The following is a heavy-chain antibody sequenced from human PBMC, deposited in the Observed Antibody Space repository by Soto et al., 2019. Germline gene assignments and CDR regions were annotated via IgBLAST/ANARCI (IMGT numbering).Heavy chain of an antibody. CDR3: AREKRVAPINMVRGSIDQTQSNWFDS. J-gene: IGHJ5*01. CDR1: GGSVQTGDVY. Sequence: SLSRSCPVSGGSVQTGDVYWSLIRQPPGQGLEWIGNLYHSGSPSYNPSLKSRPTISIDTSNNQFSLTLSSVTAADTAVYYCAREKRVAPINMVRGSIDQTQSNWFDSRGQGILVTVYS. CDR2: LYHSGSP. V-gene: IGHV4-30-4*01. D-gene: IGHD3-10*01.